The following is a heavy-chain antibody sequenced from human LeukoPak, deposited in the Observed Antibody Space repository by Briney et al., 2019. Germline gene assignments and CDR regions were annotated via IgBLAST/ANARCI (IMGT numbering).Heavy chain of an antibody. CDR3: ARHTTVVPPHYFDY. J-gene: IGHJ4*02. D-gene: IGHD4-23*01. CDR1: GVSTSSYY. CDR2: VFYSGST. V-gene: IGHV4-59*08. Sequence: PSETLSLTCTVSGVSTSSYYWSWVRQPPGKGLEWIGYVFYSGSTNYNPSLKSRVTMSLGTSKNQISLKLSSVTAADTAIYYCARHTTVVPPHYFDYWGQGTLVTVSS.